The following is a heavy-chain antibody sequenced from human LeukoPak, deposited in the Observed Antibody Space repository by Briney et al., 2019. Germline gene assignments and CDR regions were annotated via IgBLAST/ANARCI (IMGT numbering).Heavy chain of an antibody. CDR1: GYTFTDYY. CDR3: ARPDEDYYGSGSYSPLNY. J-gene: IGHJ4*02. CDR2: INPNSGGT. V-gene: IGHV1-2*02. D-gene: IGHD3-10*01. Sequence: ASVKVYCKASGYTFTDYYMHWVRQAPGQGLEWMGWINPNSGGTNYAQKFQGRGTMTRDTSISTAYMELSRLRSDDTAVYYCARPDEDYYGSGSYSPLNYWGQGTLVTVSS.